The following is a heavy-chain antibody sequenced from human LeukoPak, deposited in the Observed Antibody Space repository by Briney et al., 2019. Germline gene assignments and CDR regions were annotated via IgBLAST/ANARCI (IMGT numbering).Heavy chain of an antibody. D-gene: IGHD3-10*01. CDR2: INPNSGGT. J-gene: IGHJ5*02. V-gene: IGHV1-2*02. Sequence: GASVKVSRKASGYTFTGYYMHWVRQAPGQGLEWMGWINPNSGGTNYAQKFQGRVTMTRNTSIGTAYMELSRLRSEDTAVYYCARDPRLIGLWFGDQENWFDPWGQGNLFPASS. CDR3: ARDPRLIGLWFGDQENWFDP. CDR1: GYTFTGYY.